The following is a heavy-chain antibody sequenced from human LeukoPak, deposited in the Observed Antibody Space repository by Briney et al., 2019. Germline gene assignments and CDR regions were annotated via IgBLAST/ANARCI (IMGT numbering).Heavy chain of an antibody. J-gene: IGHJ6*03. CDR3: AKEPYSSVYYFYYMDV. D-gene: IGHD6-25*01. V-gene: IGHV3-30*02. Sequence: PGGSLRLSCAASGFTFSTCGMHWVRQAPGKGLEWVAFIRYGGSDIYYGDSVKGRFTISRDNSKNTLYLQMNSLRGEDTAVHYCAKEPYSSVYYFYYMDVWGKGTTVTVSS. CDR2: IRYGGSDI. CDR1: GFTFSTCG.